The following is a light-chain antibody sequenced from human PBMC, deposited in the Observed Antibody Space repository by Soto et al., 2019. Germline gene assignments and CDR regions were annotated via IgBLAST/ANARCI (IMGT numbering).Light chain of an antibody. Sequence: QSVLTQPPSASGTPGQRVIISCSGSSFNIGSNYVYWYQQLPGAAPKLLFYRNNQRPSGVPDRFSGSKSGTSASLAISGLRSEDEADYYCAAWDGSLSVDVFGTGTKLTVL. J-gene: IGLJ1*01. CDR3: AAWDGSLSVDV. CDR1: SFNIGSNY. CDR2: RNN. V-gene: IGLV1-47*01.